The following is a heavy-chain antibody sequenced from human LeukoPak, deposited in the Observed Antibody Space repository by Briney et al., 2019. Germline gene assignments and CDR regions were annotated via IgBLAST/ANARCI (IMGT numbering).Heavy chain of an antibody. CDR2: INHSGST. Sequence: PSETLSLTCAVYGGSFSGYYWSWIRQPPGKGLEWIGEINHSGSTNYNPSLKSRVTISVDTSKNQFSLKLSSVTAADTAMYYCARGLVIDPWGQGTLVTVSS. CDR1: GGSFSGYY. D-gene: IGHD2/OR15-2a*01. V-gene: IGHV4-34*01. J-gene: IGHJ5*02. CDR3: ARGLVIDP.